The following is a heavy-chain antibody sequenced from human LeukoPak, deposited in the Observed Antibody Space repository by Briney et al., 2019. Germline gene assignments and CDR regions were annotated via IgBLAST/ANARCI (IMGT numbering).Heavy chain of an antibody. J-gene: IGHJ4*02. V-gene: IGHV3-33*01. CDR3: ARDYIAVAGLDY. CDR1: GFTFSSYG. D-gene: IGHD6-19*01. CDR2: IWYDGSNK. Sequence: GRSLRLSCAASGFTFSSYGMHWVRQAPGKGLEWVAVIWYDGSNKYYADSVKGRFTISRDNSKNTLYLQMNSLRAEDTAAYYCARDYIAVAGLDYWGQGTLVTVSS.